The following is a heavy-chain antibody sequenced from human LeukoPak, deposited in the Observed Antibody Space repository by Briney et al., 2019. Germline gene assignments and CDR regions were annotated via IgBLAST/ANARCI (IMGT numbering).Heavy chain of an antibody. J-gene: IGHJ3*02. V-gene: IGHV3-33*01. CDR2: IWYDGSNK. Sequence: GGSLRLSCAASGFTFSSYGMHWVRQAPGKGLEWVAVIWYDGSNKYYADSVKGRFTISRDNSKNTLDLQMNSLRAEDTAVYYCAREGVTPPRGAFDIWGQGTMVTVSS. CDR1: GFTFSSYG. CDR3: AREGVTPPRGAFDI. D-gene: IGHD2-21*02.